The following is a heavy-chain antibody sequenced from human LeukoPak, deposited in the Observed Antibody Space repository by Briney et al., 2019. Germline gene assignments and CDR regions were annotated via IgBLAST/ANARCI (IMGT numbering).Heavy chain of an antibody. J-gene: IGHJ4*02. Sequence: GGSLRLSCAASGFTFSSYDMSWVRQAPGKGLEWVSGISDSGTSTYNADSVKGRITISRDNSKNTLYLQMNSLRAEDTAVYYCAKGSSSGYFYSAIDYWGQGTLVTVSS. D-gene: IGHD3-22*01. CDR2: ISDSGTST. CDR1: GFTFSSYD. CDR3: AKGSSSGYFYSAIDY. V-gene: IGHV3-23*01.